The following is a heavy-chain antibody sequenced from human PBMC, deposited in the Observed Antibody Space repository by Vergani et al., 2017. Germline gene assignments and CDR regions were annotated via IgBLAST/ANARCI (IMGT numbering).Heavy chain of an antibody. J-gene: IGHJ5*02. CDR1: GGTFSSYD. CDR2: IIPIFGTA. Sequence: QVQLVQSGDEVKKPGASVKVSCKASGGTFSSYDISWVRQAPGQGLEWMGGIIPIFGTANYAQKFQGRVTITTDETTSTAYMELSSLRSEDTAVYYCAGESSPEDFVWGSYRYWFVPWGQGTLVTVSS. CDR3: AGESSPEDFVWGSYRYWFVP. V-gene: IGHV1-69*05. D-gene: IGHD3-16*02.